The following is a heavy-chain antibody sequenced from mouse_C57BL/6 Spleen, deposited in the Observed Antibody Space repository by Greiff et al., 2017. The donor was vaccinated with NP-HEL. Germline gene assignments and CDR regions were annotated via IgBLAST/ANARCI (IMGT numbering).Heavy chain of an antibody. CDR1: GYSITSGYY. CDR3: ARAIREDAMDY. J-gene: IGHJ4*01. CDR2: ISYDGSN. Sequence: EVQLQESGPGLVKPSQSLSLTCSVTGYSITSGYYWNWIRQFPGNKLEWMGYISYDGSNNYNPSLKNRISITRDTSKNQFFLKLNSVTTEDTATYYCARAIREDAMDYWGQGTSVTVSS. D-gene: IGHD1-1*01. V-gene: IGHV3-6*01.